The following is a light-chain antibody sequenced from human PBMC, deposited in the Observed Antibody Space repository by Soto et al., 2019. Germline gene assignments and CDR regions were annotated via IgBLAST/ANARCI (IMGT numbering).Light chain of an antibody. CDR2: RAS. CDR1: QGITSW. J-gene: IGKJ4*01. CDR3: QQTTTFPLT. Sequence: DIQMTQSPSSVSASVGDRVTITCRASQGITSWLAWYQQKPGKAPKLLIYRASNLQSGVPSRFSGSLSGTDFTLTISGLQPADFATYYCQQTTTFPLTFGGGTKVEIK. V-gene: IGKV1-12*01.